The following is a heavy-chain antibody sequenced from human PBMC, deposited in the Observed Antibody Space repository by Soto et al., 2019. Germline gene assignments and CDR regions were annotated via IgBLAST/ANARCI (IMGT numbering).Heavy chain of an antibody. CDR2: LWFDGSKN. CDR1: GFIFRNYG. D-gene: IGHD3-16*01. Sequence: GGSLRLSCAASGFIFRNYGMHWVRQAPGKGLEWVAFLWFDGSKNYYAESVRGRFSISRDNSQNTLYLQMNSLTAEDTAVYYCARDGDASTGYGKDYWGQGTLVTVSS. J-gene: IGHJ4*02. V-gene: IGHV3-33*01. CDR3: ARDGDASTGYGKDY.